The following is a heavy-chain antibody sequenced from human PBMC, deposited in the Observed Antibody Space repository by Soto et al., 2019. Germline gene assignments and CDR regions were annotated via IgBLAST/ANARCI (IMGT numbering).Heavy chain of an antibody. D-gene: IGHD2-2*01. CDR2: IIPIFGTA. CDR1: GGTFSSYA. Sequence: ASVKVSCKASGGTFSSYAISWVRQAPGQGLEWMGGIIPIFGTANYAQKFQGRVTITADESTSTAYMELSSLRSEDTAVYYCARDRCSSTSCYAEDGYYYYGMDVWGQGTTVTVSS. V-gene: IGHV1-69*13. CDR3: ARDRCSSTSCYAEDGYYYYGMDV. J-gene: IGHJ6*02.